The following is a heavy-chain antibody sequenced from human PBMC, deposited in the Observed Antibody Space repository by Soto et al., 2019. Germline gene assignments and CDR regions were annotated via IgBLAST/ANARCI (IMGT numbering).Heavy chain of an antibody. J-gene: IGHJ4*02. CDR2: ISSNGGST. D-gene: IGHD3-22*01. CDR1: GFTFSSYA. V-gene: IGHV3-64D*08. CDR3: VKLFGGGYYDSSGYPFDY. Sequence: GGSLRLSCSASGFTFSSYATHWVRQAPGKGLEYVSAISSNGGSTYYADSVKGRFTISRDNSKNTLYLQMSSLRAEDTAVYYCVKLFGGGYYDSSGYPFDYWGQGTLVTVSS.